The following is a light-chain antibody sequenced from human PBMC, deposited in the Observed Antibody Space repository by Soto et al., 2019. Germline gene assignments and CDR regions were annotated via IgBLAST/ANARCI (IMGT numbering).Light chain of an antibody. CDR2: GAS. V-gene: IGKV3-20*01. Sequence: EIVLTQSPGTLSLSPGERATLSCRASQSIGNNYLARYQQKPGQAPRLLIYGASNRATGIPDRFSGSGSGTDFTLTISRLEPEDFAVYYCQQYGSSSWTFGQGTKVDIK. CDR1: QSIGNNY. CDR3: QQYGSSSWT. J-gene: IGKJ1*01.